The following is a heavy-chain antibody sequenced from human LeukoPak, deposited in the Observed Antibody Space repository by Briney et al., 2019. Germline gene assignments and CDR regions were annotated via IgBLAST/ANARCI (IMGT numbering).Heavy chain of an antibody. CDR2: INCSGGST. CDR1: GFTFSSYA. Sequence: GGSLRLSCAASGFTFSSYAMSWVRQAPGKGLEWVSAINCSGGSTYYPDSVKGRFTISRDNSKNTLYLQMNSLRAEDTAVYYCAKDNSITRVFYDILTGYAPPAEYFQDWGQGTLVTVSS. J-gene: IGHJ1*01. V-gene: IGHV3-23*01. D-gene: IGHD3-9*01. CDR3: AKDNSITRVFYDILTGYAPPAEYFQD.